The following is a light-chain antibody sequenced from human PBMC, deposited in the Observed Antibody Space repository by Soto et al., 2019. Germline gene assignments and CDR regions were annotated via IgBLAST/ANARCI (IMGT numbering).Light chain of an antibody. J-gene: IGKJ1*01. CDR3: LQDYIYPLT. Sequence: AIQLTQSPSSLSASIGDRVTITCRASQGIRTELGWYQQKPGKAPKLLIYAASSLQSGVPSRFSGSGSGTFFTLTISSLQPEDFAAYYCLQDYIYPLTFGLGTKV. V-gene: IGKV1-6*02. CDR1: QGIRTE. CDR2: AAS.